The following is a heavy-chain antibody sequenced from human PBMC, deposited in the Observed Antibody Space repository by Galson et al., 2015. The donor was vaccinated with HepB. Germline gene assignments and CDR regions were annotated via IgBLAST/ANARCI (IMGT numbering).Heavy chain of an antibody. V-gene: IGHV4-39*01. J-gene: IGHJ5*02. D-gene: IGHD6-19*01. CDR1: GGSISSSSYY. Sequence: SETLSLTCTVSGGSISSSSYYWGWIRQPPGKGLEWIGSIYYSGSTYYNPSLKSRVTISVDTSKNQFSLKMSSVTAADTAVYYCACSSGWFTRLGWFDPWGQGTLVTVSP. CDR3: ACSSGWFTRLGWFDP. CDR2: IYYSGST.